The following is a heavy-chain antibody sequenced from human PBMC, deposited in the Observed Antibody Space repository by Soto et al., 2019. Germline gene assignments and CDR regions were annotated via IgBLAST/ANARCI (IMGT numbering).Heavy chain of an antibody. J-gene: IGHJ6*02. CDR3: GGSNLGTLLVGGATVHYYYAMDV. CDR2: IIPIYGTA. Sequence: QVQLVQSGAEVKKPGSSVKVSCQTSGGTFRSYGVYWVRQAPGQGLEWMGGIIPIYGTANYAQKFQGRVTFIADTSTTTVYLELNSLTSEDTAVYYCGGSNLGTLLVGGATVHYYYAMDVWGQGTTVIVSS. D-gene: IGHD4-4*01. V-gene: IGHV1-69*06. CDR1: GGTFRSYG.